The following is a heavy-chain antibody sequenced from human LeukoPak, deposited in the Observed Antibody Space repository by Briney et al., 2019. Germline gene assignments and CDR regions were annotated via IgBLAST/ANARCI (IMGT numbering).Heavy chain of an antibody. CDR1: GGSMSSYY. D-gene: IGHD5-12*01. Sequence: PSETLSLTCTVSGGSMSSYYWSWIRQPPRQGLEWIGYVSDSGSTNSNPSLKSRVTISLDTSKNQFSLKLSAVTAADTAVYYCARVTSGVDYWGQGTLVTVSS. CDR2: VSDSGST. V-gene: IGHV4-59*12. J-gene: IGHJ4*02. CDR3: ARVTSGVDY.